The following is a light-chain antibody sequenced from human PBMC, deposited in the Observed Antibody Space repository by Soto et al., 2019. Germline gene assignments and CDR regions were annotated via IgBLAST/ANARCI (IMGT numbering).Light chain of an antibody. Sequence: EIGLTQSPATLSLSPWERATLSFMASQSVSSYLAWYQQKPGQAPRLLIYSVSTRASGTPARFSGSGSGTEFSLTISSLQSEDFAIYYCHQYYTWPQTFGQGTKVDI. CDR3: HQYYTWPQT. CDR2: SVS. CDR1: QSVSSY. J-gene: IGKJ1*01. V-gene: IGKV3-15*01.